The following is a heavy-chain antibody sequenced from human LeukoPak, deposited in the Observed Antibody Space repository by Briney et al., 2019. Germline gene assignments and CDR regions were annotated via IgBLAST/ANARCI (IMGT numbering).Heavy chain of an antibody. V-gene: IGHV4-39*01. J-gene: IGHJ4*02. CDR1: GVSISSSNSY. D-gene: IGHD3/OR15-3a*01. CDR3: ARQTGSGLFILP. CDR2: IYYSGNT. Sequence: PSETLSLTCTVSGVSISSSNSYWGWIRQPPGQGLEWIGSIYYSGNTYYNASLKSQVSISIDTSKNQFSLRLTSVTAADTAVYYCARQTGSGLFILPGGQGTLVTVSS.